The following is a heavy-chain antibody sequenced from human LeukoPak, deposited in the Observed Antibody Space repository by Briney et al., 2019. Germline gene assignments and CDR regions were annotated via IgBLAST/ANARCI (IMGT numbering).Heavy chain of an antibody. CDR1: GFTFSRHG. J-gene: IGHJ3*02. Sequence: GGSLSLSCAASGFTFSRHGMQWIRQAPRKGLEWVAGSWWAESDYAHSVKGRFTISRDTSRVTLNLGMNSLRVDDTATYYCAREQSTFGSAGAFDIWGQGTVVSVSS. CDR3: AREQSTFGSAGAFDI. CDR2: SWWAESD. V-gene: IGHV3-33*01. D-gene: IGHD3-16*01.